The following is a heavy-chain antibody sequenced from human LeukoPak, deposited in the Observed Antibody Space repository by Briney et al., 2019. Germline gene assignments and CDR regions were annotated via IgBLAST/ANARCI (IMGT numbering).Heavy chain of an antibody. D-gene: IGHD1-7*01. V-gene: IGHV1-69*13. J-gene: IGHJ5*02. CDR2: IIPFIGAP. Sequence: GASMKVSCKASGGTFRTDAIAWIRQAPGEGLEWMGGIIPFIGAPNFAQRFHGRVTITADETTSTVYMELSSLRSEDTAVYYCAREVITETTLGWFDPWGQGTLITVSS. CDR1: GGTFRTDA. CDR3: AREVITETTLGWFDP.